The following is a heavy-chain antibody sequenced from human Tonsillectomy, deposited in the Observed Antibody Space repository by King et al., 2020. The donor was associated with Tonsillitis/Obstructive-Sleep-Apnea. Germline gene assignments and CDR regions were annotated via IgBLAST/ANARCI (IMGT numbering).Heavy chain of an antibody. J-gene: IGHJ5*01. CDR3: ARQPFTSCYDGVCYREVGGKGPRSPVPRGGPPPQPFSPLFS. CDR1: GGSFSGYY. D-gene: IGHD2-2*01. CDR2: INHSGST. V-gene: IGHV4-34*01. Sequence: VQLQQWGAGLLKPSETLSLTCAVYGGSFSGYYWSWIRQPPGKGLEWIGGINHSGSTNYNPSLKSRVTISGDTSKNHFSLKLSSVTAADTAVYYCARQPFTSCYDGVCYREVGGKGPRSPVPRGGPPPQPFSPLFSW.